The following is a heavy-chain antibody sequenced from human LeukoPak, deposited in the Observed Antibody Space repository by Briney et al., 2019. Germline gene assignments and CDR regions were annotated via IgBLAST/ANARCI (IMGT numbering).Heavy chain of an antibody. J-gene: IGHJ2*01. CDR2: ISSSSSYI. V-gene: IGHV3-21*01. D-gene: IGHD2-21*02. CDR3: ARGPPSAYCGDDCYWYFDL. CDR1: GFTFSIYS. Sequence: GGSLRLSCAASGFTFSIYSMNWVRQAPGKGLEWVSSISSSSSYIYYADSVKGRFTISRDNAKNSLYLQMNSLRAEDTAVYYCARGPPSAYCGDDCYWYFDLWGRDTLVTVSS.